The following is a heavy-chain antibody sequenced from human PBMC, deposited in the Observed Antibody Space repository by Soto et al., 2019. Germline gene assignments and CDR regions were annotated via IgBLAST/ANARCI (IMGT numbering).Heavy chain of an antibody. CDR2: IYYSGST. J-gene: IGHJ4*02. V-gene: IGHV4-31*03. CDR1: GGSISSGGYY. D-gene: IGHD5-12*01. Sequence: PSETLSPTCTVSGGSISSGGYYWSWIRQHPGKGLEWIGYIYYSGSTYYNPSLKSRVTISVDTSKNQFSLKLSSVTAADTAVYYCASGVDIVAPGIYWGQGTLVTVSS. CDR3: ASGVDIVAPGIY.